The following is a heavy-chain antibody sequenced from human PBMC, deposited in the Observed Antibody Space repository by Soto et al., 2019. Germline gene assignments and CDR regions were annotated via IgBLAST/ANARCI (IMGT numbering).Heavy chain of an antibody. D-gene: IGHD6-13*01. J-gene: IGHJ4*02. CDR2: ISGSGGST. V-gene: IGHV3-23*01. CDR1: GFTFSSYA. CDR3: AKGRNFYSSSWPDY. Sequence: GGSLRLSCAASGFTFSSYAMSWVRQAPGKGLEWVSAISGSGGSTYYADSVKGRFTISRDNSKNTLYLQMNSLRAEDTAVYYCAKGRNFYSSSWPDYWGQGTLVTVSS.